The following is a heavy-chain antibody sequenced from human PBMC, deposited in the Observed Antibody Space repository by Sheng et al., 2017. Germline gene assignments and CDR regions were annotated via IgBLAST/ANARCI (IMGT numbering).Heavy chain of an antibody. J-gene: IGHJ6*03. D-gene: IGHD3-3*01. CDR3: ARDTALRITIFGVVKPYMDV. CDR1: GYTFTSYG. V-gene: IGHV1-18*01. CDR2: ISAYNGNT. Sequence: QVQLVQSGAEVKKPGASVKVSCKASGYTFTSYGISWVRQAPGQGLEWMGWISAYNGNTNYAQKLQGRVTMTTDTSTSTAYMELRSLRSDDTAVYYCARDTALRITIFGVVKPYMDVWGKGTTVTVSS.